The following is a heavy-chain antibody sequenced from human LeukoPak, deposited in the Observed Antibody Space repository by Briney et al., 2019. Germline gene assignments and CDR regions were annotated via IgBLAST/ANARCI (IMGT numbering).Heavy chain of an antibody. J-gene: IGHJ5*02. CDR1: GGSFSGYY. CDR2: IYYSGST. CDR3: ARSALDWFDP. Sequence: SETLSLTCAVYGGSFSGYYWSWIRQHPGKGLEWIGYIYYSGSTYYNPSLKSRVTISVDTSKNQFSLKLSSVTAADTAVYYCARSALDWFDPWGQGTLVTVSS. V-gene: IGHV4-31*11.